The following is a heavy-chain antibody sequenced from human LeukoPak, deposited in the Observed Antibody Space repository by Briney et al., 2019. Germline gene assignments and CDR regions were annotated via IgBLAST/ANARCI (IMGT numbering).Heavy chain of an antibody. V-gene: IGHV4-38-2*01. J-gene: IGHJ4*02. CDR1: GFTFSSYA. CDR2: IYYSGST. D-gene: IGHD3-9*01. CDR3: ASLVLRYFDWYNETIDY. Sequence: GSLRLSCAASGFTFSSYAMSWIRQPPGKGLEWIGSIYYSGSTYYNPSLKSRVTISVDTSKNQFSLKLSSVTAADTAVYYCASLVLRYFDWYNETIDYWGQGTLVTVSS.